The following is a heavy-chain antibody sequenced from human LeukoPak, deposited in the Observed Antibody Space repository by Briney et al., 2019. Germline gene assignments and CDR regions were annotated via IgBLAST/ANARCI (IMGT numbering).Heavy chain of an antibody. V-gene: IGHV7-4-1*02. CDR1: GYTFTSYA. D-gene: IGHD2-2*01. CDR2: INTNTGNP. CDR3: ARDPRYCSSTSCLYNYYGIDV. Sequence: ASVKVSCKASGYTFTSYAMNWVRQAPGQGLEWMGWINTNTGNPTYAQGFTGRFVFSLDTSVSTAYLQISSLKAEDTAVYYCARDPRYCSSTSCLYNYYGIDVWGQGTTVTVSS. J-gene: IGHJ6*02.